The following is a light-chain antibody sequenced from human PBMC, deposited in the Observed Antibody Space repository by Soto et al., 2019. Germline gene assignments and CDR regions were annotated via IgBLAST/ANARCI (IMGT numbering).Light chain of an antibody. J-gene: IGKJ2*01. CDR2: AAA. CDR3: QQYGCLPYT. Sequence: ENVLTQSPVTLSLSPGERATLSCRASQSVSSSYLAWYQQKPGQAPRLLIYAAARRATGIPDRFSGSGSGTDFTLTISRLEPEDFAVYHCQQYGCLPYTFGQGTKVDIK. V-gene: IGKV3-20*01. CDR1: QSVSSSY.